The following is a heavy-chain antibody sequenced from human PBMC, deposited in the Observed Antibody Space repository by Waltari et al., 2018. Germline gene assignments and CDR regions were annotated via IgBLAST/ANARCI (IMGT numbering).Heavy chain of an antibody. CDR3: ARINSNPEDADLGSNHYYGMDV. V-gene: IGHV4-4*02. D-gene: IGHD3-16*01. CDR2: IYHSGST. CDR1: GGSISSSNW. Sequence: QVQLQESGPGLVKPSGTLSLTCAVSGGSISSSNWWSWVRQPPGKGLEWIGEIYHSGSTNYNPSLKSRVTISVDKSKNQFSLKLSSVTAADTAVYYCARINSNPEDADLGSNHYYGMDVWGQGTTVTVSS. J-gene: IGHJ6*02.